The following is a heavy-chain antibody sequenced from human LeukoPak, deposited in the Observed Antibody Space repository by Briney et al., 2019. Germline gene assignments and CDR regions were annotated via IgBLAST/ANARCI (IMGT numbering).Heavy chain of an antibody. V-gene: IGHV4-39*01. CDR2: IYYSGTT. J-gene: IGHJ4*02. D-gene: IGHD3-22*01. CDR3: ARLDFSSGYYGYYFDY. Sequence: SETLSLTCTVSGGSITSSNFYWGWIRQHPGKGLEWIGSIYYSGTTYYNPSLKSRVTISVDTSKNQFSLKLTSVTAADTAVYYCARLDFSSGYYGYYFDYWGQGTLVTVS. CDR1: GGSITSSNFY.